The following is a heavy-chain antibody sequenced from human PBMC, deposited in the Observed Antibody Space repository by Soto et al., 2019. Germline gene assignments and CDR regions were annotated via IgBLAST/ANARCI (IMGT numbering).Heavy chain of an antibody. CDR1: RFTFSSYA. CDR2: ISGSGGST. CDR3: AKVEMEWPIIRPNWFDP. Sequence: GSLRLFCAASRFTFSSYAMSWVRQAPGKGLEWVSAISGSGGSTYYADSVKGRFTISRDNSKNTLYLQMNSLRAEDTAVYYCAKVEMEWPIIRPNWFDPWGQGTLVTVSS. J-gene: IGHJ5*02. V-gene: IGHV3-23*01. D-gene: IGHD3-3*01.